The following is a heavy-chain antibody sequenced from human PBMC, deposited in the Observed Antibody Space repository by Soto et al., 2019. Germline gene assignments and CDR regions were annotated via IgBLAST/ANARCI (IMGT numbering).Heavy chain of an antibody. Sequence: HPGGSLRLSCAASGFTFSSYGMHWVRQAPGKGLEWVAVISYDGSNKYYADSVKGRFTISRDNSKNTLYLQMNSLRAEDTAVYYCAKDRYYGSGSTYFDYWGQGTLVTVSS. J-gene: IGHJ4*02. CDR3: AKDRYYGSGSTYFDY. CDR1: GFTFSSYG. D-gene: IGHD3-10*01. CDR2: ISYDGSNK. V-gene: IGHV3-30*18.